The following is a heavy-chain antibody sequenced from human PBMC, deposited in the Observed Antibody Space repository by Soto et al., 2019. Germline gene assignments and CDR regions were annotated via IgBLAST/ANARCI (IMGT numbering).Heavy chain of an antibody. CDR2: IIPIFGTA. J-gene: IGHJ5*02. V-gene: IGHV1-69*13. CDR1: GGTFSSYA. Sequence: ASVKVSCKASGGTFSSYAISWVRQAPGQGLEWMGGIIPIFGTANYAQKFQGRVTITADESTSTAYMELSSLRSEDTAVYYCARDGPYSSSFFDPWGQGTLVTVSS. D-gene: IGHD6-13*01. CDR3: ARDGPYSSSFFDP.